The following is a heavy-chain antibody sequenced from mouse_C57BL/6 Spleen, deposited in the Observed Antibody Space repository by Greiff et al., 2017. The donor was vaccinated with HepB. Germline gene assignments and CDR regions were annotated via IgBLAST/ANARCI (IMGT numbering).Heavy chain of an antibody. V-gene: IGHV3-6*01. D-gene: IGHD2-1*01. Sequence: EVKVEESGPGLVKPSQSLSLTCSVTGYSITSGYYWNWIRQFPGNKLEWMGYISYDGSNNYNPSLKNRISITRDTSKNQFFLKLNSVTTEDTATYYCARVWYSGFAYWGQGTLVTVSA. CDR3: ARVWYSGFAY. J-gene: IGHJ3*01. CDR1: GYSITSGYY. CDR2: ISYDGSN.